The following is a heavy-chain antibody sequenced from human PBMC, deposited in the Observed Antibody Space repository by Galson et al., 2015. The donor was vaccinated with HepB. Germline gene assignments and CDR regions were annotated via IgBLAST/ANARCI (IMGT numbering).Heavy chain of an antibody. CDR1: GFIFSYYA. Sequence: SLRLSCAVSGFIFSYYAMSWVRQAPGKGLEWVSAITPSGDNTYSADSMKGRFTISRDNSQNTLFLQMNSLRADDTAIYFCAKVFPEKTDGWYRQALYYFDSWGQGTRVTVSS. CDR2: ITPSGDNT. D-gene: IGHD6-19*01. CDR3: AKVFPEKTDGWYRQALYYFDS. J-gene: IGHJ4*02. V-gene: IGHV3-23*01.